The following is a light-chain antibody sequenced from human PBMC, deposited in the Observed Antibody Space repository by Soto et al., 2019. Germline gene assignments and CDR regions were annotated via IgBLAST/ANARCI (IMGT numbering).Light chain of an antibody. CDR1: QSVGNN. Sequence: EIVMTQSPATLSVSPGERTTLSCRASQSVGNNLAWYQQKPGQAPRLLIYGASTRATGIPDRFSGSGSGTNFTLTVSRLEPEDFAVYYCQQYGSSPSTFGQGTKV. CDR3: QQYGSSPST. J-gene: IGKJ2*01. CDR2: GAS. V-gene: IGKV3-20*01.